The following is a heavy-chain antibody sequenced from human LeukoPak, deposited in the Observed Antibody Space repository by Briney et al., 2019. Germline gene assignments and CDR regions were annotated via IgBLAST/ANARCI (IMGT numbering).Heavy chain of an antibody. D-gene: IGHD6-6*01. CDR2: IWYDGSNK. J-gene: IGHJ4*02. CDR1: GFTFSSYG. V-gene: IGHV3-33*01. Sequence: GGSLRLSRAASGFTFSSYGMHWVRQAPGKGLEWVAVIWYDGSNKYYADSVKGRFTISRDNSKNTLYLQMNSLRAEDTAVYYCARDSYSSSSGGDYWGQGTLVTVSS. CDR3: ARDSYSSSSGGDY.